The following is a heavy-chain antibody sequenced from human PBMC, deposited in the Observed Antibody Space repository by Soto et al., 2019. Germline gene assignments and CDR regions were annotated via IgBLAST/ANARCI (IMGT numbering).Heavy chain of an antibody. CDR2: IIPIFGTA. CDR3: ARVVVVPAAMRNGWYFGL. V-gene: IGHV1-69*01. D-gene: IGHD2-2*01. Sequence: QVQLVQSGAEVKKPGSSVKVSCKASGGTFSSYAISWVRQAPGQGLEWMGGIIPIFGTANYAQKFQGRVTITADESTSTANMELSRLRSEDTAVYYCARVVVVPAAMRNGWYFGLWGRGTLVTVSS. CDR1: GGTFSSYA. J-gene: IGHJ2*01.